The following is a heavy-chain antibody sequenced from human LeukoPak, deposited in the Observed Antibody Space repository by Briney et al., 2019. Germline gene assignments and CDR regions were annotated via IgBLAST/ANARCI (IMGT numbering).Heavy chain of an antibody. CDR2: IRYDGSNK. CDR3: AKDSYYYYIDV. Sequence: GGSLRLSCAASGFTFRSDGMHWVRQAPGKGLEGVTFIRYDGSNKYYTDSVKGPFTIHRENYKNTLYLTMKSLRTEDTAVYYCAKDSYYYYIDVWGKGTTVTVSS. J-gene: IGHJ6*03. CDR1: GFTFRSDG. V-gene: IGHV3-30*02.